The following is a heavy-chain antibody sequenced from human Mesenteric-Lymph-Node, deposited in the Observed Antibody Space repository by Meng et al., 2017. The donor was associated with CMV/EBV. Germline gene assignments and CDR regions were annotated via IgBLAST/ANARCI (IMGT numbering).Heavy chain of an antibody. D-gene: IGHD3-3*01. V-gene: IGHV4-59*01. CDR3: VSSSDLSGDYGFWSGYPYYYYDMDV. J-gene: IGHJ6*02. CDR1: GGSISSYY. CDR2: IHYTGST. Sequence: SETLSLTCTVSGGSISSYYWSWIRQSPGKGLEWIGYIHYTGSTSHSPSLKGRVTISVDMSKNQFSLRLSSVTAADTAVYYCVSSSDLSGDYGFWSGYPYYYYDMDVWGQGTTVTVSS.